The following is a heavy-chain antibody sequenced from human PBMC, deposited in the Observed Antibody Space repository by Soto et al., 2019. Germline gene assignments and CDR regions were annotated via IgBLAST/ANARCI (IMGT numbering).Heavy chain of an antibody. J-gene: IGHJ6*02. Sequence: SETLSLTCTVSGGSISSYYWSWIRQPPGKGLEWIGYIYYSGSTNYNPSLKSRVTISVDTSKNQFSLKLSSVTAADTAVYYCARDKGRVAAAATWYYYGMDVWGQGTTVTVSS. CDR2: IYYSGST. CDR3: ARDKGRVAAAATWYYYGMDV. D-gene: IGHD6-13*01. V-gene: IGHV4-59*01. CDR1: GGSISSYY.